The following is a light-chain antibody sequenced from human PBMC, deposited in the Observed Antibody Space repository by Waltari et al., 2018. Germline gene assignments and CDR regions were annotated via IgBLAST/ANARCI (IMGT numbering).Light chain of an antibody. CDR3: SSYAGNNTCV. J-gene: IGLJ1*01. V-gene: IGLV2-8*01. CDR1: SSAVGTYND. Sequence: SALTQPPSASGSPGQALTISCNRTSSAVGTYNDVSWYQRYPGKAPKLLIYEVTKRSSGGPDRFSASNAGNTASLTVSGLQAEDEADYYCSSYAGNNTCVFGTGTKVTVL. CDR2: EVT.